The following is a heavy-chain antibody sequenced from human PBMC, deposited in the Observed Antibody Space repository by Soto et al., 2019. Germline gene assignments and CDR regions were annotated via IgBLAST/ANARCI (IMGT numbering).Heavy chain of an antibody. CDR1: GGSFSGYY. V-gene: IGHV4-34*01. CDR2: INHSGST. CDR3: ARGLLGYCSSTSCYRGYYYMDV. Sequence: SETLSLTCAVYGGSFSGYYWSWIRQPPGKGLEWIGEINHSGSTNYNPSLKSRVTISVDTSKNQFSLKLSSVTAADTAVYYCARGLLGYCSSTSCYRGYYYMDVWGKGTTVTVSS. D-gene: IGHD2-2*02. J-gene: IGHJ6*03.